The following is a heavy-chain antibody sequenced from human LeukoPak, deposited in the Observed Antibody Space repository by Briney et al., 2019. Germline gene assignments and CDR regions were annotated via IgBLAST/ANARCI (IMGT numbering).Heavy chain of an antibody. CDR2: IYYSGST. D-gene: IGHD3-22*01. V-gene: IGHV4-39*01. CDR1: GGSISSSSYY. Sequence: PSETLSLTCTVSGGSISSSSYYWGWIRQPPGKGLEWIGSIYYSGSTYYNPSLKSRVTISVDTSKNQFSLKLSSVTAADTAVYYCARPYYYDSSGYYTGGAFDYWGQGTLVTVSS. J-gene: IGHJ4*02. CDR3: ARPYYYDSSGYYTGGAFDY.